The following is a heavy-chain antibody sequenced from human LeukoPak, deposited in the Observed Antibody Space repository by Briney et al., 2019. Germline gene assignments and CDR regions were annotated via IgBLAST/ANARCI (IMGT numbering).Heavy chain of an antibody. CDR3: ASKRITMVRGVIRYYYGMDV. V-gene: IGHV3-30*04. D-gene: IGHD3-10*01. Sequence: GGSLRLSCAASGFTFSSYAMHWVRQAPGKGLEWVAVISYDGSNKYYADSVKGRFTISRDNSKNTLYLQMNSLRAEDTAVYYCASKRITMVRGVIRYYYGMDVWGQGTTVTVSS. J-gene: IGHJ6*02. CDR1: GFTFSSYA. CDR2: ISYDGSNK.